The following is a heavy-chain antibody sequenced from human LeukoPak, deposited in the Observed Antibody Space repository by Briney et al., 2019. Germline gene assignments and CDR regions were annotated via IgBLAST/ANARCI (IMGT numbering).Heavy chain of an antibody. D-gene: IGHD3-3*01. CDR3: ARGPFFI. Sequence: SETLSPTCTVSGGSISSSSYYWGWIRQPPGKGLEWIGSIYYSGSTYYNPSLKSRVTISVDTSKNQFSLKLSSVTAADTAVYYCARGPFFIWGQGTMVTVSS. CDR2: IYYSGST. J-gene: IGHJ3*02. V-gene: IGHV4-39*01. CDR1: GGSISSSSYY.